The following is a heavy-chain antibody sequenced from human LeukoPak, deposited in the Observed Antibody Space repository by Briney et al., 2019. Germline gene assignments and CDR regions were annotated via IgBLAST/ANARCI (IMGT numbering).Heavy chain of an antibody. V-gene: IGHV3-7*04. J-gene: IGHJ5*02. CDR3: VRAYHPGGWFDP. Sequence: QTGGSLRLSCAASGFTFSRSWMTWVRQAPGKGLEWVASINEDGSEIHYVDSVKGRFTISRDNAKDSLYLQMNSLTAEDTAMYYCVRAYHPGGWFDPWGQGTLVTVSS. D-gene: IGHD2-21*01. CDR2: INEDGSEI. CDR1: GFTFSRSW.